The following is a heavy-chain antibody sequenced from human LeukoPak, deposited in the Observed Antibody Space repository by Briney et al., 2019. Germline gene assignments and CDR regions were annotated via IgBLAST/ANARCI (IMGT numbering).Heavy chain of an antibody. Sequence: GSLRLSCAASGFTFSTYWMSWVRQAPGKGLEWVANIKQFGREEYYVDSVKGRFTISRDNAKNSLYLQMNSLRDEDTAVYYCARADVPAGTGFMDVWGQGTTVTVSS. CDR2: IKQFGREE. D-gene: IGHD6-13*01. V-gene: IGHV3-7*04. J-gene: IGHJ6*02. CDR3: ARADVPAGTGFMDV. CDR1: GFTFSTYW.